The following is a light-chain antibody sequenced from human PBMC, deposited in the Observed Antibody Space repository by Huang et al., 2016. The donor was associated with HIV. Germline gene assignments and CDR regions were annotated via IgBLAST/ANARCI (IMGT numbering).Light chain of an antibody. V-gene: IGKV3D-15*01. J-gene: IGKJ2*01. CDR1: QSVGTK. CDR2: AAP. CDR3: QQYHTWPPNYT. Sequence: VMTQSPASVSVSPGERVTLSCRASQSVGTKIAWYFQRPGQAPQLLIYAAPKGATGIPARFSGSGSGVEFNLTIAGLQSEDFAVYFCQQYHTWPPNYTFGQGTKLE.